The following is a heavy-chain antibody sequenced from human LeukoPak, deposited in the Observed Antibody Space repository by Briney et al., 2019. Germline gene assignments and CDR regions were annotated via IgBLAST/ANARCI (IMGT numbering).Heavy chain of an antibody. J-gene: IGHJ4*02. CDR2: ISGSGGST. CDR3: AKRAGSVRFLEWSGFDY. Sequence: XSXVRQAPGKGLEWVSAISGSGGSTYYADSVKGRFTISRDNSKNTLYLQMNSLRAEDTAVYYCAKRAGSVRFLEWSGFDYWGQGTLVTVSS. D-gene: IGHD3-3*01. V-gene: IGHV3-23*01.